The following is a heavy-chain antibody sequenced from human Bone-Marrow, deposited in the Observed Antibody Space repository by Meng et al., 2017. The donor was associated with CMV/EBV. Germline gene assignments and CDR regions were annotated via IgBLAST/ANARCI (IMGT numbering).Heavy chain of an antibody. Sequence: GESLKISCATSGFTFTSYIIHWVRQAPGKGLEWVSLIFTEDYSAAYADSVRGRFTISRDNAKNTVYLQMNSLRVEDTAVYYCLRDRPHWERGQGTLVTVSS. V-gene: IGHV3-74*01. D-gene: IGHD7-27*01. CDR1: GFTFTSYI. J-gene: IGHJ4*02. CDR2: IFTEDYSA. CDR3: LRDRPHWE.